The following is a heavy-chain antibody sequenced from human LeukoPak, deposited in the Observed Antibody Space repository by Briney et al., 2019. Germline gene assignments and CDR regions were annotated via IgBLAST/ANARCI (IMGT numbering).Heavy chain of an antibody. CDR3: ARASGSSGAWYIDY. CDR1: GYTFTAYY. D-gene: IGHD6-19*01. CDR2: INPNSGGT. V-gene: IGHV1-2*02. J-gene: IGHJ4*02. Sequence: GASVKVSCKASGYTFTAYYMHWVRQAPGQGLEWMGWINPNSGGTNYAQKFQGRVTMTRDTSITTAYMEMSSLRSDDTAVYYCARASGSSGAWYIDYWGQGTLVTVSS.